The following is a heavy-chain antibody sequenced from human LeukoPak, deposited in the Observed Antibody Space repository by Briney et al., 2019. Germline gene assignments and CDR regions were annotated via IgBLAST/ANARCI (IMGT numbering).Heavy chain of an antibody. CDR3: ARGGDGAMVLHGMDV. J-gene: IGHJ6*02. V-gene: IGHV3-13*01. CDR1: GFTFSSYD. CDR2: IGTAGDT. Sequence: PGGSLRLSCAASGFTFSSYDMHWVRQATGKGLEWVSAIGTAGDTYYPGSVKGRFTISRENAKNSLYLQMSSLRAGDTAVYYCARGGDGAMVLHGMDVWGQGTTVTVSS. D-gene: IGHD5-18*01.